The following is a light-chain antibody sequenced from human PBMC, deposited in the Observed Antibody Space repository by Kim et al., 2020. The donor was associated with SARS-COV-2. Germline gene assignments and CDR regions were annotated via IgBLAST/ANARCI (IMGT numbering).Light chain of an antibody. V-gene: IGKV3-15*01. Sequence: SPWERATLPCRASQSVSSNLAWYHQTHGQAPRLLIYGASTRATGIPARFSGSVSGTEFTLTISSLQSEDFAVYYCQQYNNWPPWTFGQGTKVDIK. CDR3: QQYNNWPPWT. CDR1: QSVSSN. CDR2: GAS. J-gene: IGKJ1*01.